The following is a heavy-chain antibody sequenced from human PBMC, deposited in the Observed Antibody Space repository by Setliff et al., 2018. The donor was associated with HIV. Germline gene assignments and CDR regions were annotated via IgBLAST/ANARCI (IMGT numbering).Heavy chain of an antibody. D-gene: IGHD5-18*01. V-gene: IGHV4-39*01. CDR3: ARRDGYSYGFYFDY. CDR2: IYYSGSP. CDR1: GGSISSSTYY. Sequence: SETLSLTCTVSGGSISSSTYYWGWNRQRPGKGLEWNGTIYYSGSPYHNPSLTSRLTISVDKSKNQFSLKLSSVTAADTAVYYCARRDGYSYGFYFDYWGQGTLVTVSS. J-gene: IGHJ4*02.